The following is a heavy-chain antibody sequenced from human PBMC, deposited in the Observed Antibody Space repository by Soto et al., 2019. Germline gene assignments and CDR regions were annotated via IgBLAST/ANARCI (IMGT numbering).Heavy chain of an antibody. V-gene: IGHV3-23*01. CDR3: AKENGYSSSQFEFDY. J-gene: IGHJ4*02. Sequence: EVQLLESGGGLVQPGGSLRLSCAASGFTFSSYAMSWVRQAQGKGLEWVSDISGSGGSTYYADSVKSRFTISRDNAKNTLYLQMNSLRAEDTAVYYCAKENGYSSSQFEFDYWGQGTLVTVSS. D-gene: IGHD6-13*01. CDR1: GFTFSSYA. CDR2: ISGSGGST.